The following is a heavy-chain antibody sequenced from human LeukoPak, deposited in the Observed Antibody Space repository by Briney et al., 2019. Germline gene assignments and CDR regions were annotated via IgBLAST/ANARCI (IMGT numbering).Heavy chain of an antibody. CDR3: ARTVGIVVIPGVQVDAYFDN. D-gene: IGHD2-2*01. V-gene: IGHV4-34*01. Sequence: SETLSLTCAVYGGSFSDYYWSWLRQPPGKGLEWIGEINHSGNTYYNPSLKSRVTVSVDTSKNQFSLKLDSVTAADTAVYYCARTVGIVVIPGVQVDAYFDNWGQGTLVTVSS. CDR2: INHSGNT. CDR1: GGSFSDYY. J-gene: IGHJ4*02.